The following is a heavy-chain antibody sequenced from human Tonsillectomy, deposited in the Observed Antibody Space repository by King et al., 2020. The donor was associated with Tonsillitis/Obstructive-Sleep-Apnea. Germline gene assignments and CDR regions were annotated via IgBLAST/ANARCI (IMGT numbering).Heavy chain of an antibody. Sequence: QLVQSGGGVVQPGRSLRLSCAASGFTFSSYGMHWVRQAPGKGLEWVAVISYDGSNKYYADSGKGRFTIFRENSKNTLYLQMNSLRAEDTAVYYCAKDPTDIVVVPAAMPNAYYYMDVWGKGTTVTVSS. D-gene: IGHD2-2*01. V-gene: IGHV3-30*18. CDR3: AKDPTDIVVVPAAMPNAYYYMDV. J-gene: IGHJ6*03. CDR1: GFTFSSYG. CDR2: ISYDGSNK.